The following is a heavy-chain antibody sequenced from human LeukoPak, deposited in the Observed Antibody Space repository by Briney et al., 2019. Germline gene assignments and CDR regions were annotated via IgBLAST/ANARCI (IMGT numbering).Heavy chain of an antibody. CDR3: ARDGVSGHFDY. CDR1: GYTFNSYG. CDR2: IDPSNGNI. D-gene: IGHD3-3*01. V-gene: IGHV1-18*01. Sequence: GASVKVSCKASGYTFNSYGICWVRQAPGQGLEWIGWIDPSNGNIKYVEKLQGRVTMTTDTSTSTAYMDLRSLRSDDTAVYYCARDGVSGHFDYWGRGTLVTVSS. J-gene: IGHJ4*01.